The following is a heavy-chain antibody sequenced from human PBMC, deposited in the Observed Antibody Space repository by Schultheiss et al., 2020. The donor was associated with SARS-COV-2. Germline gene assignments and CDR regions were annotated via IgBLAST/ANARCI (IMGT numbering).Heavy chain of an antibody. CDR3: ARSPIIRYFDWLSGYYGMDV. J-gene: IGHJ6*02. CDR1: GDSISSGGYY. V-gene: IGHV4-61*08. CDR2: IYHSGST. D-gene: IGHD3-9*01. Sequence: SETLSLTCTVSGDSISSGGYYWSWIRQHPGKGLEWIGYIYHSGSTNYNPSLKSRVTISVDTSKNQFSLKLSSVTAADAAVYYCARSPIIRYFDWLSGYYGMDVWGQGTTVTVSS.